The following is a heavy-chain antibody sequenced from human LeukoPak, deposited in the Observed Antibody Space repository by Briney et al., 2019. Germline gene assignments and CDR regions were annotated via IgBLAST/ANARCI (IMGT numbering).Heavy chain of an antibody. CDR3: ARVQMATIFDS. Sequence: PSETLSLTCTVSGGSISSGNSYWSWIRQPPGEGLEWIGYISYSGSTYNASLKSRVSVSIDTSNNRFSLKLTSMTAADTAIYYCARVQMATIFDSWGQGTLVTVSS. J-gene: IGHJ4*02. V-gene: IGHV4-30-4*01. CDR1: GGSISSGNSY. D-gene: IGHD5-24*01. CDR2: ISYSGST.